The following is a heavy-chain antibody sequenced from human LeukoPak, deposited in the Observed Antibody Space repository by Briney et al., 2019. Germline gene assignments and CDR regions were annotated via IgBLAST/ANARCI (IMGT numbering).Heavy chain of an antibody. CDR2: INPNSGGT. V-gene: IGHV1-2*02. J-gene: IGHJ3*02. CDR1: GYTFTSYY. CDR3: APSKVIQDAFDI. Sequence: RASVKVSCKASGYTFTSYYMHWVRQAPGQGLEWMGWINPNSGGTNYAQKFQGRVTMTRDTSISTAYMELSRLRSDDTAVYYCAPSKVIQDAFDIWGQGTMVTVSS.